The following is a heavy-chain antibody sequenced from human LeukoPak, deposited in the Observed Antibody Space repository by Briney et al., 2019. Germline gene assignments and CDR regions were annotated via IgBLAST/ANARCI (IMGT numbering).Heavy chain of an antibody. CDR1: GFTLTDYY. CDR3: ARRRDFIDY. D-gene: IGHD3/OR15-3a*01. Sequence: PGGCPRLSRAASGFTLTDYYMSWICPAPGKGLEWVSYSSSSGSTKYYADFVKGRFAISRDNAKNSLYLQMNSLRAEDTAVYCCARRRDFIDYWGQGTLVTVSS. J-gene: IGHJ4*02. CDR2: SSSSGSTK. V-gene: IGHV3-11*01.